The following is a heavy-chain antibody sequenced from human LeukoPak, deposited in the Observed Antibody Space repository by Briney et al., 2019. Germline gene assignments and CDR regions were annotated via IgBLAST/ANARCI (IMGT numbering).Heavy chain of an antibody. CDR3: AREEYSSFLGPSGPLPNWFDP. V-gene: IGHV1-69*01. Sequence: SVKVSCKASGGAFSSYAISWVRQAPGQGLEWMGGIIPIFGTANYAQKFQGRVTITADESTSTAYMELSSLRSEDTAVYYCAREEYSSFLGPSGPLPNWFDPWGQGTLVTVSS. CDR2: IIPIFGTA. CDR1: GGAFSSYA. J-gene: IGHJ5*02. D-gene: IGHD6-6*01.